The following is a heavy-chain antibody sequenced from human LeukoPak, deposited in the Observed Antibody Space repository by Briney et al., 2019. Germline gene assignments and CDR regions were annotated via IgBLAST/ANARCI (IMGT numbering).Heavy chain of an antibody. CDR2: FSAYNGNT. J-gene: IGHJ3*02. CDR3: ARAQQGEGLRFLEWLLGAFDI. D-gene: IGHD3-3*01. Sequence: ASVKASCNASGYTFTSYGISWVRQAPGQGVGWRGWFSAYNGNTNYAQKLHGRVTMTTDTFTSTAYMELRSLRSDDTAVYYCARAQQGEGLRFLEWLLGAFDIWGQGTMVTVSS. CDR1: GYTFTSYG. V-gene: IGHV1-18*01.